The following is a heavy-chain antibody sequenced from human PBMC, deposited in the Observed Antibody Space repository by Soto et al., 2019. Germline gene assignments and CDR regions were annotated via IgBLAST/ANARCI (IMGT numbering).Heavy chain of an antibody. V-gene: IGHV5-51*01. J-gene: IGHJ5*02. Sequence: GEPLKVSWKGSGYSFTSYWIGWVRQMHGEGLEWMGIIYPGDSYTNYSPSFQGHVTISADKSISTAYLQWSSLKASDTAMYYCARRRVYDSSGYYYNWFDPWGQGTLVTVYS. CDR1: GYSFTSYW. CDR2: IYPGDSYT. CDR3: ARRRVYDSSGYYYNWFDP. D-gene: IGHD3-22*01.